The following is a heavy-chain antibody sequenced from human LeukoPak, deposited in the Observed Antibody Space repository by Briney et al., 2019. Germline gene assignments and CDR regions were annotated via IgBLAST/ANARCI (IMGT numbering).Heavy chain of an antibody. J-gene: IGHJ6*02. D-gene: IGHD2-2*01. CDR1: GFIFSPYG. Sequence: GGSLRLSCAASGFIFSPYGMHWVRQAPGKGLEWVAVISFDGSNKYYADSVKGRFTISSDNSKNTLYLQMNSLRAEDTAVYYCAKVIFACSSASCSNYYYYGVDVWGQGTTVTVSS. CDR3: AKVIFACSSASCSNYYYYGVDV. V-gene: IGHV3-30*18. CDR2: ISFDGSNK.